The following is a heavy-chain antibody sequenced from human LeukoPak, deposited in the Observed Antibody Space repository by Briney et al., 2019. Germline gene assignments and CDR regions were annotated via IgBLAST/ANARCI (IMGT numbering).Heavy chain of an antibody. CDR2: ISGSGGST. V-gene: IGHV3-23*01. D-gene: IGHD2-2*01. CDR1: GFAFSSYW. Sequence: GGSLRLSCAASGFAFSSYWMSWVRQAPGKGLEWVSAISGSGGSTYYADSVKGRFTISRDNSKNTLYLQMNSLRAEDTAVYYCATGGSTSSDNWFDPWGQGTLVTVSS. J-gene: IGHJ5*02. CDR3: ATGGSTSSDNWFDP.